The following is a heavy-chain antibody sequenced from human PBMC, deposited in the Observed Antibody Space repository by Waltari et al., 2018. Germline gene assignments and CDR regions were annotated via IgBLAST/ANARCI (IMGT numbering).Heavy chain of an antibody. CDR1: GFTFSDFT. CDR2: IRSKANNYAT. D-gene: IGHD3-10*01. Sequence: EVHLVASGGGLVQPGGSLKLSCAASGFTFSDFTMYWVRQASGKGLEWVGHIRSKANNYATGNAASVKGRFTVSRDDSKNTAYLKMNSLRTEDTAIYYCTNFMSGWGQGTTVTVSS. CDR3: TNFMSG. J-gene: IGHJ6*02. V-gene: IGHV3-73*02.